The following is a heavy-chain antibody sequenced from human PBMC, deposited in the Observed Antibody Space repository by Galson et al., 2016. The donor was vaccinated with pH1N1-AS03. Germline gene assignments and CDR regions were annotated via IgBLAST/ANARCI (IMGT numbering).Heavy chain of an antibody. V-gene: IGHV4-4*02. CDR1: GASITSNRW. J-gene: IGHJ4*02. CDR3: ARERMGANDY. CDR2: IYHDGNT. Sequence: TLSLTCAVSGASITSNRWWTWVRQIPGRGLEWIGEIYHDGNTHYNPSLKNRLSISADSSKNQFSLKLTSVTAADTAIYYCARERMGANDYWGPGTLVTVSS. D-gene: IGHD3-16*01.